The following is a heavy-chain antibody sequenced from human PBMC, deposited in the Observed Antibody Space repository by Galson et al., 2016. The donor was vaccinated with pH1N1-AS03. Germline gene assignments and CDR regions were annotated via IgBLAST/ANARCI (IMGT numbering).Heavy chain of an antibody. V-gene: IGHV5-51*01. CDR2: IYPDDTDT. D-gene: IGHD3-9*01. Sequence: QSGAEVTKPGESLRISCAASGSSFSDHWIGWVRQMPGRGLEWVGLIYPDDTDTRYSPSFQGQVTISADKSTTTAYLQWNSLKATDTAIHYCARLTIDLLTVYSNFGDYCGQGTLVTVSS. CDR1: GSSFSDHW. J-gene: IGHJ4*02. CDR3: ARLTIDLLTVYSNFGDY.